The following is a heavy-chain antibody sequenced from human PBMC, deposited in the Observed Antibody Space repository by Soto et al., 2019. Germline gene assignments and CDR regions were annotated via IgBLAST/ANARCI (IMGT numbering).Heavy chain of an antibody. V-gene: IGHV4-59*01. Sequence: SETLSLTCTVSGGSISSYYWSWIRQPPGKGLEWIGYIYYSGSTNYNPSLKSRVTISVDTSKNQFSLKLSSVTAADTAVYYCARDNGDCSGGSCYSGGGYYYGMDVWGQGTTVTV. J-gene: IGHJ6*02. CDR2: IYYSGST. D-gene: IGHD2-15*01. CDR3: ARDNGDCSGGSCYSGGGYYYGMDV. CDR1: GGSISSYY.